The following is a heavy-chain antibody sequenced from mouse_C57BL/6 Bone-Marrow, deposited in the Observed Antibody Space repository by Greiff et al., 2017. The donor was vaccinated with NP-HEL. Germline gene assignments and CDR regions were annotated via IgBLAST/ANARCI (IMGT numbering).Heavy chain of an antibody. V-gene: IGHV3-8*01. CDR1: GYSITSDY. D-gene: IGHD2-4*01. CDR3: ARFWGLRRGWYFDV. J-gene: IGHJ1*03. Sequence: VQLKESGPGLAKPSQTLSLTCSVTGYSITSDYWNWIRKFPGNKLEYMGYISYSGSTYYNPSLKSRISITRDTSKNQSYLQLNSVTTEDTATYDCARFWGLRRGWYFDVWGTGTTVTVSA. CDR2: ISYSGST.